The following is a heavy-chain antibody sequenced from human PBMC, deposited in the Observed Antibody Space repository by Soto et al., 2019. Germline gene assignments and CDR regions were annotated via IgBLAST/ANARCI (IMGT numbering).Heavy chain of an antibody. CDR1: GGSFSTYY. D-gene: IGHD6-19*01. CDR2: INHNGNN. Sequence: SETLSLTCVVSGGSFSTYYYSWIRQSPGKGLEWIGEINHNGNNNYSPSLKSRVTMSLDTSKNQFSLKLTSVTAADTAVYYCARGGSNGWQVAFGIWGQGTMVTVSS. J-gene: IGHJ3*02. V-gene: IGHV4-34*01. CDR3: ARGGSNGWQVAFGI.